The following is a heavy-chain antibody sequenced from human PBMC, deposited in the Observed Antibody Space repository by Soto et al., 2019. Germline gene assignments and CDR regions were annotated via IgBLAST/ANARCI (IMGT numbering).Heavy chain of an antibody. CDR1: GFTFGAYA. D-gene: IGHD2-8*02. CDR3: TRGMCTAYETAPLFFDY. J-gene: IGHJ4*02. Sequence: GSLRLSCTTSGFTFGAYALSWFRQAPGKGLEWVGFSRSKAYGGTTEFAASVRGRFTISRDDSNSIAYLQMNSLKTEDTAVYYCTRGMCTAYETAPLFFDYWGQGTLVTVSS. V-gene: IGHV3-49*03. CDR2: SRSKAYGGTT.